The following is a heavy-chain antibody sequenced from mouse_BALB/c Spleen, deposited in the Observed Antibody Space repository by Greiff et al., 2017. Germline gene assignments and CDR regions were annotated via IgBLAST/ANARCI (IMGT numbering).Heavy chain of an antibody. J-gene: IGHJ2*01. D-gene: IGHD2-4*01. CDR3: ARDGGLRNYLDY. Sequence: ESGPGLVKPSQSLSLTCSVTGYSITSGYYWNWIRQFPGNKLEWMGYISYDGSNNYNPSLKNRISITRDTSKNQFFLKLNSVTTEDTATYYCARDGGLRNYLDYWGQGTTLTVSS. CDR2: ISYDGSN. CDR1: GYSITSGYY. V-gene: IGHV3-6*02.